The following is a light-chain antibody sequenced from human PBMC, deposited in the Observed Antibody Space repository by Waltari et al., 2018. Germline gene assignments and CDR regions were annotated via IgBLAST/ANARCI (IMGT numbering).Light chain of an antibody. CDR3: QQTYSTPFT. CDR1: QSISPS. CDR2: AAS. Sequence: DIQMTQSPSSLSASVGDRVTIACRASQSISPSFNWYQQKPGKAPNLLIYAASSLQSGVPSRFSGSGSGTDFTLTISSLQPEDFATYYCQQTYSTPFTFGPGTKVDI. J-gene: IGKJ3*01. V-gene: IGKV1-39*01.